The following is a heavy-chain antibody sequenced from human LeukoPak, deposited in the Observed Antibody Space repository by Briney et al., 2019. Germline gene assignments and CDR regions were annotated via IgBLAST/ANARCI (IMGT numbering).Heavy chain of an antibody. D-gene: IGHD2-2*03. J-gene: IGHJ3*02. CDR3: ARGLDIVVGLTLAFDI. CDR2: IIPIFGTA. V-gene: IGHV1-69*05. CDR1: GGTFSSYA. Sequence: SVKVSCKASGGTFSSYAISWVRQAPGQGLEWMGGIIPIFGTANYAQKFQGRVTITTDESTSTAYMELSSLRSEDTAVYYCARGLDIVVGLTLAFDIWGQGTMVTVSS.